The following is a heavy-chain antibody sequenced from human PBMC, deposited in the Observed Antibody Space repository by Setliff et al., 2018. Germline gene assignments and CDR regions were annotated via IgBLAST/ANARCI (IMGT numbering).Heavy chain of an antibody. J-gene: IGHJ4*02. V-gene: IGHV3-21*01. CDR3: ARDLDGVTRLFDY. CDR1: GFTFSSYS. Sequence: PGGSLRLSCAASGFTFSSYSMNWVRQAPGKGLEWVSSISSSSSYIYYADSMKGRFTISRDNTKNSLYLQMNSLRAEDTAVYYCARDLDGVTRLFDYWGQGTLVTVSS. D-gene: IGHD3-3*01. CDR2: ISSSSSYI.